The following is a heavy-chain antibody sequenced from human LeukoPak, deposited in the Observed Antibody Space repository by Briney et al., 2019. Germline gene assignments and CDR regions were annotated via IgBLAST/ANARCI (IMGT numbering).Heavy chain of an antibody. CDR2: IIPILGTA. CDR1: GGTFSRYA. V-gene: IGHV1-69*11. CDR3: ARAGEAGGYFAY. Sequence: SVKVSFKASGGTFSRYAISWVREAPGQGLEWMGRIIPILGTANYAQKVHGRVTNTTDESTSTAYMERSSLRPEDTAVDFCARAGEAGGYFAYWGQGTLVTVSS. D-gene: IGHD2-8*02. J-gene: IGHJ4*02.